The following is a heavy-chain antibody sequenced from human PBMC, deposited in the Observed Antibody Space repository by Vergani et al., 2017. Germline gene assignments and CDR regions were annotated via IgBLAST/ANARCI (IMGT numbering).Heavy chain of an antibody. CDR1: GFTFSDYY. V-gene: IGHV3-30*03. CDR3: ARDLGGGKAYCSGGSCDNWFDP. Sequence: QVQLVESGGGLVKPGGSLRLSCAASGFTFSDYYMSWIRQAPGKGLEWVAVISYDGSNKYYADSVKGRFTISRDNSTNALYLQMNSLRAEDTAVYYCARDLGGGKAYCSGGSCDNWFDPWGQGTLVTVSA. J-gene: IGHJ5*02. D-gene: IGHD2-15*01. CDR2: ISYDGSNK.